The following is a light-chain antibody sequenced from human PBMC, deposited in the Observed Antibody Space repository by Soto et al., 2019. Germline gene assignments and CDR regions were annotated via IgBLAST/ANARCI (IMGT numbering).Light chain of an antibody. V-gene: IGKV3-20*01. CDR2: RAS. CDR1: QSVSNNY. CDR3: QQYGTSVT. Sequence: EIVLTQSPGTLSLSPGEGATLSCGASQSVSNNYLAWYQQKPGQSPRLLIYRASTRATGIPDRFSGSGSGTDFTLNINSLDPEDFAVYFCQQYGTSVTFGQGTRLEI. J-gene: IGKJ5*01.